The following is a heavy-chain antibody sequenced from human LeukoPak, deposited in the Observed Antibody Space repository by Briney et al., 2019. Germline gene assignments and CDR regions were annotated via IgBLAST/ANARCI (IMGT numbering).Heavy chain of an antibody. CDR2: IYHSGST. J-gene: IGHJ4*02. Sequence: SETLSLTCTVSGGSISSYYWSWIRQPPGKGLEWIGYIYHSGSTYYNPSLKSRVTISVDRSKNQFSLKLSSVTAADTAVYYCARGSWGYYFDYWGQGTLVTVSS. D-gene: IGHD3-16*01. CDR1: GGSISSYY. CDR3: ARGSWGYYFDY. V-gene: IGHV4-59*12.